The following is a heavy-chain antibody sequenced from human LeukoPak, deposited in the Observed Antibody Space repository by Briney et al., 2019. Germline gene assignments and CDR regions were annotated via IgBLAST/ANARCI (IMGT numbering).Heavy chain of an antibody. D-gene: IGHD2/OR15-2a*01. CDR3: ARRMNYLDY. V-gene: IGHV3-7*04. CDR1: GFTFSTYW. Sequence: PGGSLRLSCAASGFTFSTYWMTWVRQAPGKGLEWVANIKQDGTEKYYVDSVKGRFTISRDNAKNSLYLQMNSLRADDTAVYYCARRMNYLDYWGQGTLVTVSS. J-gene: IGHJ4*02. CDR2: IKQDGTEK.